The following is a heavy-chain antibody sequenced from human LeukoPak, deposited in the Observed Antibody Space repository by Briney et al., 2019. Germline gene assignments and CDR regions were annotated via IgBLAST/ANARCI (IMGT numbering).Heavy chain of an antibody. V-gene: IGHV3-21*01. CDR2: ISSSSTYV. CDR1: GFDFSSYS. CDR3: VRAEGSIYSSGYYTS. D-gene: IGHD3-22*01. Sequence: GGSLRLSCAASGFDFSSYSMNWVRQAPGKGLEWVSSISSSSTYVYYRDSVKGRLTISRDNAKNSLYLQMNSLRAEDTAVYYCVRAEGSIYSSGYYTSWGQGTMVTVSS. J-gene: IGHJ3*01.